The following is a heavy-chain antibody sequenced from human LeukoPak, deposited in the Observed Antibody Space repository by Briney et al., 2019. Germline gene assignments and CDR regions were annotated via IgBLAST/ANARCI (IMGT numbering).Heavy chain of an antibody. Sequence: GGSLRLSCAASGFTFSSYGMHWVRQAPGKGLEWVAAISYDGSNKYYADSVKGRFTISRDNSKNTLYLQMNSLRAEDTAVYYCAKDVGGDQHFDYWGQGTLVTVSS. CDR2: ISYDGSNK. CDR1: GFTFSSYG. J-gene: IGHJ4*02. CDR3: AKDVGGDQHFDY. D-gene: IGHD2-21*02. V-gene: IGHV3-30*18.